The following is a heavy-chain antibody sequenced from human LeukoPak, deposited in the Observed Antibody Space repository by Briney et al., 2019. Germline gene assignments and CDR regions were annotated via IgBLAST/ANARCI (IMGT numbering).Heavy chain of an antibody. V-gene: IGHV1-2*02. D-gene: IGHD6-13*01. Sequence: ASVKVSCKASGYTFTGYYMHWVRQAPGQGLEWMGWINPNSGGTNYAQKFQGRVTMTRDTSISTAYTELSRLRSDDTAVYYCAISSSWYEHFDYWGQGTLVTVSS. CDR2: INPNSGGT. CDR3: AISSSWYEHFDY. J-gene: IGHJ4*02. CDR1: GYTFTGYY.